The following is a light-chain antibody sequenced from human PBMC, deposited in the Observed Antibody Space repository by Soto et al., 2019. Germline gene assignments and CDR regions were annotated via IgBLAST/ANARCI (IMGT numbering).Light chain of an antibody. CDR1: QTVGSNY. V-gene: IGKV3-20*01. J-gene: IGKJ4*01. CDR3: QQYGSSPLT. CDR2: GAS. Sequence: VLTQSPGTLSLSPGERASLSCRASQTVGSNYVAWYQQKPGQAPRLLIYGASTRATGIPDRFSGSGSGTDFTLTINRLEHEDVAVYHCQQYGSSPLTFGAGTKVDI.